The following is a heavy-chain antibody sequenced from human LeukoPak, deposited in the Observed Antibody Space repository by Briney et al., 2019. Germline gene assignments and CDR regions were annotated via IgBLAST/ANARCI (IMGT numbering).Heavy chain of an antibody. J-gene: IGHJ4*02. CDR1: GGSISSYY. V-gene: IGHV4-59*01. CDR2: IYYSGST. D-gene: IGHD3-10*01. Sequence: SETLSLTCTVSGGSISSYYWSWIRQPPGKGLEWIGYIYYSGSTDYNPSLKSRVTISLDTSKNQFSLNLSSVTAADTAVYYCAKAFSYYNSGTLDYWGQGTLVTVSS. CDR3: AKAFSYYNSGTLDY.